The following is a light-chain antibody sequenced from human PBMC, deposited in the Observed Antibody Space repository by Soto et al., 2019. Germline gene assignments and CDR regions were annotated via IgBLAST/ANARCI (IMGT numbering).Light chain of an antibody. Sequence: EIVLTQSPGTLSWSPGERATLSCRASQSVSSSYLAWYQQKPGQAPRQLIYGASSRATGIPHRFSGSGSGTDFTLTIPRLGAEDFAVYYCQHYRTSFGGGTRVEIK. CDR2: GAS. V-gene: IGKV3-20*01. J-gene: IGKJ4*01. CDR1: QSVSSSY. CDR3: QHYRTS.